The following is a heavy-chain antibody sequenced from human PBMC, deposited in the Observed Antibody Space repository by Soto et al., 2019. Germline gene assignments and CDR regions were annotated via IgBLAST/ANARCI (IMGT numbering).Heavy chain of an antibody. J-gene: IGHJ5*02. CDR3: ARVPDR. D-gene: IGHD2-2*01. CDR1: GRSFSSSRYY. V-gene: IGHV4-39*07. Sequence: PSETLSLTCPVSGRSFSSSRYYWGWIRQPPGKGLEWIGYIYHSGSTYYNPSLKSRVTISVDRSKNQFSLKLSSVTAADTAVYYCARVPDRWGQGTLVTVSS. CDR2: IYHSGST.